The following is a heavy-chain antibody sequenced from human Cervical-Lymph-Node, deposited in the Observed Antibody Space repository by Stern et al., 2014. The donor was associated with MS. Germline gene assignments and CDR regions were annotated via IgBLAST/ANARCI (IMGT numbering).Heavy chain of an antibody. CDR2: ISDDGREK. CDR1: GFTFSSSG. Sequence: VHLVESGGGVVQPGRSLRLSCAASGFTFSSSGMHWVRQAPGKGLEWVAVISDDGREKYYADSVKGRFTISRDRSKNTVYLQMDSLRAEDTAVYYCAKDRSLSWTFDYWGQGTLVTVSS. V-gene: IGHV3-30*18. J-gene: IGHJ4*02. D-gene: IGHD6-13*01. CDR3: AKDRSLSWTFDY.